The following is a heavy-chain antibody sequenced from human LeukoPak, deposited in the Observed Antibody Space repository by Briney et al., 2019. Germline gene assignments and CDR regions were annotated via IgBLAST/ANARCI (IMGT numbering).Heavy chain of an antibody. V-gene: IGHV3-74*01. CDR1: GFTVSTNC. Sequence: GRSLRLSCAASGFTVSTNCMTWVRQAPGKGLVWVSRINSDGSSTSYADSVKGRFTISRDNAKNTLYLQMNSLRTEDTAVYYCARDIADAFDIWGQGTMVSVSS. CDR3: ARDIADAFDI. J-gene: IGHJ3*02. D-gene: IGHD6-13*01. CDR2: INSDGSST.